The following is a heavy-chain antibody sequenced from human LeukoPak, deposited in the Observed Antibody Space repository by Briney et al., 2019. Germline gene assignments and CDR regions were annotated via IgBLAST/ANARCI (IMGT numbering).Heavy chain of an antibody. Sequence: SETLSLTCTVSGYSISSGYYWGWVRQPPGKGLEWIGEINHSGSTNYNPSLKSRVTISVDTSKNQFSLKLSSVTAADTAVYYCARAGSRIQPLNWGQGTLVTVSS. CDR1: GYSISSGYY. CDR2: INHSGST. J-gene: IGHJ4*02. D-gene: IGHD5-18*01. CDR3: ARAGSRIQPLN. V-gene: IGHV4-38-2*02.